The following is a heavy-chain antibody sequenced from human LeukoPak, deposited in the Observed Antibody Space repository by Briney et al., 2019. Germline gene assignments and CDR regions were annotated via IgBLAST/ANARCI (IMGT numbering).Heavy chain of an antibody. CDR1: GGSISSSNW. V-gene: IGHV4-4*02. Sequence: SGTLSLTCAVSGGSISSSNWWSWVRQPPGKGLEWIGEIYHSGSTNYNPSLKSRVTISVDKSKNQFSLKLSSVTAADTAVYYCARGWRVATIPHAFDIWGQGTMVTVSS. CDR2: IYHSGST. J-gene: IGHJ3*02. CDR3: ARGWRVATIPHAFDI. D-gene: IGHD5-12*01.